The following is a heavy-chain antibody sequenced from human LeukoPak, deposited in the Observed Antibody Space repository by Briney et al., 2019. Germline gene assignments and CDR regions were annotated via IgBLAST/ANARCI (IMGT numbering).Heavy chain of an antibody. CDR2: INHSGST. J-gene: IGHJ4*02. Sequence: PSETLSLTCAVYGGSFSGYYWSWIRQPPGKGLEWIGEINHSGSTNYNPSLKSRVTISVDTSKNQFSLKLSSVTAADTAVYYCAKAVRDGYNYDFDYWGQGTLVTVSS. D-gene: IGHD5-24*01. CDR3: AKAVRDGYNYDFDY. V-gene: IGHV4-34*01. CDR1: GGSFSGYY.